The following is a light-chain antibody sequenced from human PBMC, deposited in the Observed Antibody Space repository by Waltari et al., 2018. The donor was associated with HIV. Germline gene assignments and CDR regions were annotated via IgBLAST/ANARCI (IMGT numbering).Light chain of an antibody. CDR1: TSDVGSYNL. J-gene: IGLJ1*01. V-gene: IGLV2-23*02. CDR3: CSYVGWSTILYV. CDR2: EVS. Sequence: QSALTQPASVSGSPGQAITISCTCTTSDVGSYNLLPRYQRHPGKAPKLISYEVSKRPSGFSNRFSGSKSGNTASLTISGLQAEDEADYYCCSYVGWSTILYVFGTGTKVTVL.